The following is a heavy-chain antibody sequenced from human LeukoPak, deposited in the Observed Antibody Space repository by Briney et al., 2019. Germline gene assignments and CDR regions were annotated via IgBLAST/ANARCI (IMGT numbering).Heavy chain of an antibody. D-gene: IGHD3-16*02. J-gene: IGHJ4*02. CDR3: ARVYYDYIWGSYRSPFDY. CDR2: INHSGST. CDR1: GGSFSGYY. Sequence: KPSETLSLTSAVHGGSFSGYYWSWIRQPPGKGLEWIGEINHSGSTNYNPSLKSRVTISVDTSKNQFSLKLTSVTAADTAVYYCARVYYDYIWGSYRSPFDYWGRGTLVTVPS. V-gene: IGHV4-34*01.